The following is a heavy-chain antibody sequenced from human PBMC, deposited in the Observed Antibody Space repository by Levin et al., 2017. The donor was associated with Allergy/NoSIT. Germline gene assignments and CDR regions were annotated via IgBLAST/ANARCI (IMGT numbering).Heavy chain of an antibody. CDR2: ISGSGGSI. CDR1: GFTFSRHA. D-gene: IGHD6-19*01. CDR3: AREDRGSGWYVEMGFDY. Sequence: LSLTCAASGFTFSRHAVAWVRQAPGKGLEWVSAISGSGGSIYYADSVKGRFTISRDNSKNTLYLQMNSLRSEDTAVYYCAREDRGSGWYVEMGFDYWGQGTLVTVSS. J-gene: IGHJ4*02. V-gene: IGHV3-23*01.